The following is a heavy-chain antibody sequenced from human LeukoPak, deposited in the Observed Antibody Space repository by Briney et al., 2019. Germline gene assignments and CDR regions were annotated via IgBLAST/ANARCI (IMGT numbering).Heavy chain of an antibody. J-gene: IGHJ6*03. CDR3: ARHSSSWYSGHYMDV. Sequence: SVKVSCKASGGTFSSYAISWVRQAPGQGLEWMGGIIPIFGTANYAQKFQGRVTITTDESTSTAYMELSGLRSEDTAVYYCARHSSSWYSGHYMDVWGKGTTVTVSS. V-gene: IGHV1-69*05. CDR2: IIPIFGTA. D-gene: IGHD6-13*01. CDR1: GGTFSSYA.